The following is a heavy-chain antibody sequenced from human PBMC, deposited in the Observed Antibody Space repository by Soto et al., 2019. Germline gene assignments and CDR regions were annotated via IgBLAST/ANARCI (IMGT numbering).Heavy chain of an antibody. J-gene: IGHJ4*02. CDR3: ARKDSSGYYFY. D-gene: IGHD3-22*01. Sequence: ETLSLTCTVSGGSISSSSYYWGWIRQPPGKGLEWIGSIYYSGSTYYNPSLKSRVTISVDTSKNQFSLKLSSVTAADTAVYYCARKDSSGYYFYWGQGTLVTVSS. CDR2: IYYSGST. CDR1: GGSISSSSYY. V-gene: IGHV4-39*01.